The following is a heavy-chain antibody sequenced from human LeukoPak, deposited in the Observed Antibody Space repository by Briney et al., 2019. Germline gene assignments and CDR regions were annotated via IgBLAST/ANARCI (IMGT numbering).Heavy chain of an antibody. CDR2: IYSGGST. CDR3: AKDRPKTGYFDWLSLDY. D-gene: IGHD3-9*01. V-gene: IGHV3-53*05. CDR1: GFTVSSNY. Sequence: PGGSLRLSCAASGFTVSSNYMSWVRQAPGKGLEWVSVIYSGGSTYYADSVKGRFTISRDNSKNTLYLQMNSLRAEDTAVYYCAKDRPKTGYFDWLSLDYWGQGTLVTVSP. J-gene: IGHJ4*02.